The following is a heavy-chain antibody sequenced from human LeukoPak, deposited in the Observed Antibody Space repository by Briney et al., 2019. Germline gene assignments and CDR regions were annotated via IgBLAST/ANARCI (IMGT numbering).Heavy chain of an antibody. D-gene: IGHD3-9*01. V-gene: IGHV3-7*03. CDR1: GFTFSRHW. CDR3: VIDDAGDEDDIGIFYH. J-gene: IGHJ4*02. Sequence: GGSLRLSCAASGFTFSRHWMSWVRQALGKRPEWVANINQDGSETYSVDSVKGRFTVSRDNAKKSLYLQMNNLRVEDTAFYYCVIDDAGDEDDIGIFYHWGQGTLVTVSS. CDR2: INQDGSET.